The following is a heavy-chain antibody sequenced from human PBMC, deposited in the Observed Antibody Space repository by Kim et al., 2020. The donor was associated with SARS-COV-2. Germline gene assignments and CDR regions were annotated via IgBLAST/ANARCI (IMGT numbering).Heavy chain of an antibody. D-gene: IGHD2-21*02. CDR2: ISYDGSNK. CDR3: ARGGPDCGGDCEHS. J-gene: IGHJ1*01. Sequence: GGSLRLSCAASGFTFSSYAMHWVRQAPGKGLEWVAVISYDGSNKYYADSVKGRFTISRDNSKNTLYLQMNSLRAEDTAVYYCARGGPDCGGDCEHSWGQG. CDR1: GFTFSSYA. V-gene: IGHV3-30*04.